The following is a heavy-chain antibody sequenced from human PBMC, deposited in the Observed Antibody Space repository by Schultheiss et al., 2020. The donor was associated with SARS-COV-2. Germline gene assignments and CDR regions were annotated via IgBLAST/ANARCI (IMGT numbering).Heavy chain of an antibody. CDR2: IYYSGST. V-gene: IGHV4-59*01. CDR1: GGSFSGYY. J-gene: IGHJ6*02. CDR3: ARKRVVVVPAALYYYYYGMDV. Sequence: SETLSLTCAVYGGSFSGYYWSWIRQPPGKGLEWIGYIYYSGSTNYNPSLKSRVTISVHTSKNQFSLKLSSVTAADTAVYYCARKRVVVVPAALYYYYYGMDVWGQGTTVTVSS. D-gene: IGHD2-2*01.